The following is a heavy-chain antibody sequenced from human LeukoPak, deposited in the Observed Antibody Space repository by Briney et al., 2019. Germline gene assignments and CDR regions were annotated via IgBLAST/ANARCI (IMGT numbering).Heavy chain of an antibody. D-gene: IGHD6-19*01. CDR2: INPNSGGT. V-gene: IGHV1-2*02. J-gene: IGHJ4*02. Sequence: ASVKVFCKASGYTFTGYYMHWVRQAPGQGLEWMGWINPNSGGTNYAQKFQGRVTMTRDTSISTAYKELSRLRSDDTTVYYCAREDSSGWHYPLGSDYWGQGTLVTVSS. CDR1: GYTFTGYY. CDR3: AREDSSGWHYPLGSDY.